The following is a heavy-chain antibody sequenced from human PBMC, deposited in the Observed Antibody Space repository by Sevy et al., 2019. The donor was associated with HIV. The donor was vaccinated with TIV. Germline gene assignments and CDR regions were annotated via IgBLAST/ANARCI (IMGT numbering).Heavy chain of an antibody. CDR3: AREGCTKPLDY. V-gene: IGHV3-23*01. D-gene: IGHD2-8*01. Sequence: GGSLRLSCAASGFTFSIYAMSWVRQAPGKGLEWVAIRSCGCGKINHAHSVKGRFTMSREDSKNAVYLQMNNLRVEDTAIYYCAREGCTKPLDYWGQGALVTVSS. CDR2: RSCGCGKI. J-gene: IGHJ4*02. CDR1: GFTFSIYA.